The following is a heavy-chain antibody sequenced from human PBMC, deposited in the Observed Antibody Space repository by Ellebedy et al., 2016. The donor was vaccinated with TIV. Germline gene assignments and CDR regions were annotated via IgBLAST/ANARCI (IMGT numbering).Heavy chain of an antibody. Sequence: GESLKISCKGSGYSFTSYWIGWVRQMPGKGLEWMGILYPGDSDIRYSPSFQGQVTFSADKSISTAYLQWTSLKASDTAMYYCARPLNGDAFDVWGQGTMVIVSS. J-gene: IGHJ3*01. CDR2: LYPGDSDI. CDR3: ARPLNGDAFDV. CDR1: GYSFTSYW. V-gene: IGHV5-51*01.